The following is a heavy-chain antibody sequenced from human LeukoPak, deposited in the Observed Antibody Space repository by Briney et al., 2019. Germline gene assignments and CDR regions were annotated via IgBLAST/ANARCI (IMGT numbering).Heavy chain of an antibody. J-gene: IGHJ5*02. V-gene: IGHV4-59*01. CDR1: GGSISSYY. D-gene: IGHD6-13*01. CDR3: AGSHRPKKYSSSWYP. CDR2: ILYSGST. Sequence: SETLSLTCTVSGGSISSYYWSWIRQPPGKGLEWVGYILYSGSTNYNPSLKGRVTISVVTSKNQFCMKMSSVTAADTAVYYCAGSHRPKKYSSSWYPWGQGTLVTVSS.